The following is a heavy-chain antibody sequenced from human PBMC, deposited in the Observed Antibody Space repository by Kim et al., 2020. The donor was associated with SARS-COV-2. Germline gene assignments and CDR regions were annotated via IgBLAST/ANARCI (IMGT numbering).Heavy chain of an antibody. V-gene: IGHV3-30*03. D-gene: IGHD4-17*01. CDR2: ISYDGKDA. CDR3: ARDLYGGLPATDS. CDR1: GFTFSSFA. Sequence: GGSLRLSCAASGFTFSSFAMHWVRQAPGKGLEWVGFISYDGKDAYYADSVKGRFIISRDNSKSTLYLQVNSLRVEDTAVYYCARDLYGGLPATDSWGHGTLVTVSS. J-gene: IGHJ5*01.